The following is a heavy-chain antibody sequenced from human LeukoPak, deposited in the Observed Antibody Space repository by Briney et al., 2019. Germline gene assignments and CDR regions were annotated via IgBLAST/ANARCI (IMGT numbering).Heavy chain of an antibody. CDR2: ISWNSGSI. V-gene: IGHV3-9*01. Sequence: GGSLRLSCAASGFTFDDYAMHWVRQAPGKGLEWVSGISWNSGSIGYADSVKGRFTISRDNAKNSLCLQMNSLRAEDTALYYCAKSSGWYASLDYWGQGTLVTVSS. J-gene: IGHJ4*02. CDR1: GFTFDDYA. D-gene: IGHD6-19*01. CDR3: AKSSGWYASLDY.